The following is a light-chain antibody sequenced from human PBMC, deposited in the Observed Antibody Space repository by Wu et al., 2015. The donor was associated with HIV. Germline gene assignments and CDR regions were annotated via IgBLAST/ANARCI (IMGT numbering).Light chain of an antibody. CDR1: QTVNNW. CDR3: QQYITYPWT. Sequence: DIQMTQSPSTLSASVGDRVTIICRASQTVNNWLAWSQQKPGKAPRALIYKASSLESGVPSRFSGSGSGTEFTLTISSLQPDDFATYYCQQYITYPWTFGQGTKVEIK. CDR2: KAS. J-gene: IGKJ1*01. V-gene: IGKV1-5*03.